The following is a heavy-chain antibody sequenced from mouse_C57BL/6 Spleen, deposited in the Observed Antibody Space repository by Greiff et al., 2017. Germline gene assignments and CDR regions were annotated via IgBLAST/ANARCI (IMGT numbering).Heavy chain of an antibody. D-gene: IGHD3-2*02. J-gene: IGHJ4*01. V-gene: IGHV1-55*01. CDR3: AGQADYAMDY. CDR1: GYTFTSYW. CDR2: IYPGSGST. Sequence: VQLQQPGAELVKPGASVKMSCKASGYTFTSYWITWVKQRPGQGLEWIGDIYPGSGSTNYNEKFKSKATLTVATSSSTAYMQLSSLTSEDSAVYYCAGQADYAMDYWGQGTSVTVSS.